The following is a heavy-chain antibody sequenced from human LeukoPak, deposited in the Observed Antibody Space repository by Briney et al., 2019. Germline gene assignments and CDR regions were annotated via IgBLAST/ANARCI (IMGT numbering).Heavy chain of an antibody. Sequence: GGSLSLSSSASGFPFSSYAMHWVRQAPGKGLEYVSAISDSGGSTYYADSVEGRFTISRDNSKNTLYLQMSSLRAEDTAVYYCARGTTVATLYSFDYWGQGTLATVSS. J-gene: IGHJ4*02. CDR3: ARGTTVATLYSFDY. CDR1: GFPFSSYA. V-gene: IGHV3-64D*09. D-gene: IGHD4-23*01. CDR2: ISDSGGST.